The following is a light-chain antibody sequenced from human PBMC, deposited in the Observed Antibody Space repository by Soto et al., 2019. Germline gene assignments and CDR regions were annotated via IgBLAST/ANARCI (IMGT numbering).Light chain of an antibody. J-gene: IGKJ2*01. Sequence: DVVMTQSPLSLPVTLGQPASISCRSSQSPVYSDGNTDLHWFQQRPGQSPRRIIYQVSNRDSAVPDRFSDSGSGPDFTLKISTVEAEDGRGYYCMQRTHWPYTFGQGTKLEI. CDR3: MQRTHWPYT. V-gene: IGKV2-30*01. CDR2: QVS. CDR1: QSPVYSDGNTD.